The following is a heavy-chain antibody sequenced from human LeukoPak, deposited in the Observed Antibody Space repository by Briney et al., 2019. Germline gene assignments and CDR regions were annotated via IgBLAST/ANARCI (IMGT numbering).Heavy chain of an antibody. CDR3: ARGQGIAAANNWFDP. CDR2: ISAYIGNT. CDR1: GYTFTSYG. J-gene: IGHJ5*02. D-gene: IGHD6-13*01. V-gene: IGHV1-18*01. Sequence: GASVKVSCKASGYTFTSYGISWVRQAPGQGLEWMGWISAYIGNTNYAQKLQGRVTMTTDTSTSTAYMELRSLRSDDTAVYYCARGQGIAAANNWFDPWGQGTLVTVSS.